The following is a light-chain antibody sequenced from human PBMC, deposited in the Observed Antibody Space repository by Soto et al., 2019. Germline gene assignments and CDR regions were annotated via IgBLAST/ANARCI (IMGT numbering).Light chain of an antibody. CDR1: QSVSSSN. V-gene: IGKV3-20*01. CDR3: QQYGTSPPYT. CDR2: GTS. J-gene: IGKJ2*01. Sequence: EIVLTQSPVTLYSSAGERATLSCRASQSVSSSNLAWYQQKTGQAPRLLIYGTSSRATGIPDRFSGSGSGTDFTLTISRLEPEDFAVYYCQQYGTSPPYTFGQGTKLEIK.